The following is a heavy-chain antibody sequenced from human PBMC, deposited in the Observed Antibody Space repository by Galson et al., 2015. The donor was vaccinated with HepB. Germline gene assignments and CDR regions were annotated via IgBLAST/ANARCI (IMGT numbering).Heavy chain of an antibody. J-gene: IGHJ6*02. CDR3: AKDLGVRGEYYYYGMAV. V-gene: IGHV3-23*01. CDR2: IGSDGSST. D-gene: IGHD3-10*01. CDR1: GFTFSSYA. Sequence: SLRLSCAASGFTFSSYAMSWVRQAPGKGLEWVSAIGSDGSSTFYADSVKGRSTISRDNSGNTLYLQMNSLRAEDTAIYYCAKDLGVRGEYYYYGMAVWGQGTTVTVCS.